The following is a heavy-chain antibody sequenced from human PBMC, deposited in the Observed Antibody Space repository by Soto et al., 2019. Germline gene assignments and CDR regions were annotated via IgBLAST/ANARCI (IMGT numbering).Heavy chain of an antibody. J-gene: IGHJ4*02. V-gene: IGHV3-7*01. CDR1: GFNFSSYW. CDR2: IKQDGSEK. Sequence: EVQLVESGGGLVQPGGSLRLSCAASGFNFSSYWMSWVRQAPGKGLEWVANIKQDGSEKYYVDSVKGRFTISRDNTKNSLYLQMNRLRAEATPVYYCARDLDGGYWGQGTLVTVSS. CDR3: ARDLDGGY. D-gene: IGHD2-15*01.